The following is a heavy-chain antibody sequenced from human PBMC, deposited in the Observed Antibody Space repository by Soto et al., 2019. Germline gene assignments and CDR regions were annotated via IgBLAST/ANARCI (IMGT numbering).Heavy chain of an antibody. CDR1: GFTFSTYA. Sequence: EMQLLESGGGLGQPGGSLRLSCVASGFTFSTYAMSWVRQAPGKGLEWVSAVSGSGGGTYYADSVKGRFTISRDNSKNTLYLQMNSLRAEDTALYYCAKDHWGSYSGQGTLVTVSS. J-gene: IGHJ4*02. CDR3: AKDHWGSY. D-gene: IGHD3-16*01. CDR2: VSGSGGGT. V-gene: IGHV3-23*01.